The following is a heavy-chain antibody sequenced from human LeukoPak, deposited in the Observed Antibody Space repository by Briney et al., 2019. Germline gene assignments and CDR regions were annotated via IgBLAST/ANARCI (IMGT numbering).Heavy chain of an antibody. D-gene: IGHD3-22*01. CDR3: ARVLNYYDNSGYFYFFDY. Sequence: PSETLSLTCSVSGASISTSGHYWSWIRQHPGKGLDWIGYIYYSGDTHYNASLRSRVSISVDTSQSQFSLKLSSVTAADTAVYYCARVLNYYDNSGYFYFFDYWGQGTPVTGSS. CDR2: IYYSGDT. CDR1: GASISTSGHY. J-gene: IGHJ4*02. V-gene: IGHV4-31*03.